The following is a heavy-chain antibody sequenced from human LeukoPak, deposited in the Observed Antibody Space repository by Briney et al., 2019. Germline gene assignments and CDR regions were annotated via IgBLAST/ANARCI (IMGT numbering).Heavy chain of an antibody. CDR3: ARDLTPMAAADVSF. CDR1: GFTFSSYS. J-gene: IGHJ4*02. CDR2: ISSSSSYI. D-gene: IGHD6-13*01. Sequence: GGSLRLSCAASGFTFSSYSMNWVRRAPGKGLEWVSSISSSSSYIYYADSVKGRFTISRDNAKNSLYLQMNSLRAEDTAVYYCARDLTPMAAADVSFWGQGTLVTVSS. V-gene: IGHV3-21*01.